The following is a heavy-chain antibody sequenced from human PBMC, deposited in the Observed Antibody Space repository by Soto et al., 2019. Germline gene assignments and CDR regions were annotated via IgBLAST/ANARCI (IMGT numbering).Heavy chain of an antibody. CDR2: VHYTGQT. CDR1: GVSIGSTNHY. V-gene: IGHV4-39*07. D-gene: IGHD4-17*01. Sequence: SETLSLTCSVSGVSIGSTNHYWGWIRQPPGKGFEWIGIVHYTGQTYYNPSLKSRVTVSVDTSQNQFSLKVRSVTAADTAVYYCARETYGDYVGYFDPWGQGIQVT. CDR3: ARETYGDYVGYFDP. J-gene: IGHJ5*02.